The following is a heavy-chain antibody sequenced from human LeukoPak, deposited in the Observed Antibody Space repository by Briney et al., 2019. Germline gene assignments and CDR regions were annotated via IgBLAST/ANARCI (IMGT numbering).Heavy chain of an antibody. D-gene: IGHD2-8*01. CDR3: ARDWGEGYCTNGVCYGYAFDI. CDR1: GGSFSGYY. CDR2: INHSGST. J-gene: IGHJ3*02. Sequence: PSETPSLTCAVYGGSFSGYYWSWIRQPPGMGLEWIGEINHSGSTNYNPSLKSRVTISVDTSKNQFSLKLSSVTAADTAVYYCARDWGEGYCTNGVCYGYAFDIWGQGTMVTVSS. V-gene: IGHV4-34*01.